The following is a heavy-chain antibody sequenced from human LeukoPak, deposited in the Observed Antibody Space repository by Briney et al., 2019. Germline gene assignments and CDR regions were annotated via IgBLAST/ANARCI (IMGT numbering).Heavy chain of an antibody. J-gene: IGHJ4*02. Sequence: ASVKVSCKASGYTFTSYGISWVRQAPGQGLEWMGWISAYNGNTNYAQKLQGRVTMTTDTSTSTAYMDLRSLRSDDTAVYYCARGYFGSGSVGFDYWGQGTLVTVSS. CDR3: ARGYFGSGSVGFDY. V-gene: IGHV1-18*01. CDR1: GYTFTSYG. D-gene: IGHD3-10*01. CDR2: ISAYNGNT.